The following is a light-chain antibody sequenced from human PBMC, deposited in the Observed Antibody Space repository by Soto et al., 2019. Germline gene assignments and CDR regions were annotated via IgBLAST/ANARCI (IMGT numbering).Light chain of an antibody. V-gene: IGKV3-15*01. CDR2: DAS. J-gene: IGKJ1*01. Sequence: ETVMTQSSFTLSVSSGERATLSCRASQSVSSSLAWYQQKPGQAPRLLVYDASNRATGIPARFSGSGSGTEFTLTISSLQSEDFAVYYCQQYNNWPPWTFGQGTKVDIK. CDR1: QSVSSS. CDR3: QQYNNWPPWT.